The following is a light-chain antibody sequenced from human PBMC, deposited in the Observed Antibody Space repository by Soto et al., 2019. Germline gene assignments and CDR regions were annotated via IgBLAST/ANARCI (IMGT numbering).Light chain of an antibody. CDR3: QQYGSSPGT. CDR1: QNIGTS. J-gene: IGKJ1*01. Sequence: EIVLTQSPATLSLSPWERATLSCRTGQNIGTSLVWSQQKPGQSPRLLIYDASHRATGVPARFSGSGSGTDFALTISRVEPEDFAIYFCQQYGSSPGTFGQGTKVDIK. V-gene: IGKV3-20*01. CDR2: DAS.